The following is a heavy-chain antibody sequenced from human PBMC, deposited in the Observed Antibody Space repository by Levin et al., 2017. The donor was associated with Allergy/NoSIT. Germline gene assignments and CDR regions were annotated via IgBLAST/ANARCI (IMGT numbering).Heavy chain of an antibody. CDR2: ITAYNASR. V-gene: IGHV1-18*01. Sequence: ASVKVSCTASGYTFTNYGISWVRQAPGQGLEWMGWITAYNASRNYAQKLQGRVTMTTDTSTSTAYMELRSLRSDDTAVYYCARFYYDTSGNYKYWGQGTLVTVSS. J-gene: IGHJ4*02. D-gene: IGHD3-22*01. CDR3: ARFYYDTSGNYKY. CDR1: GYTFTNYG.